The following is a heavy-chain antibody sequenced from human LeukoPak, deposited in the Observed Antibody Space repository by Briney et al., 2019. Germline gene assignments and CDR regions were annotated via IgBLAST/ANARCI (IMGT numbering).Heavy chain of an antibody. Sequence: PSETLSLTCTVSGGSISSYYWSWIRQPPGKGLEWIGYIYYSGSTNYNPSLKSRVTISVDTSKNQFSLKLSSVTAADTAVYYCARETVGWELRRGGAFGIWGQGTMVTVSS. J-gene: IGHJ3*02. D-gene: IGHD1-26*01. CDR2: IYYSGST. V-gene: IGHV4-59*01. CDR3: ARETVGWELRRGGAFGI. CDR1: GGSISSYY.